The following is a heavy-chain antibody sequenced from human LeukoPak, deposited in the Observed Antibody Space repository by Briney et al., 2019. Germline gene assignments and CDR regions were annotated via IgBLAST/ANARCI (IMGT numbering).Heavy chain of an antibody. CDR1: GFTFSSYA. J-gene: IGHJ3*02. CDR3: AKDAGYSSGWNAFDI. D-gene: IGHD6-19*01. CDR2: ISYDGSNK. V-gene: IGHV3-30-3*01. Sequence: GRSLRLFCAASGFTFSSYAMHWVRQAPGKGLEWVAVISYDGSNKYYADSVKGRFTISRDNSKNTLYLQMNSLRAEDTAVYYCAKDAGYSSGWNAFDIWGQGTMVTVSS.